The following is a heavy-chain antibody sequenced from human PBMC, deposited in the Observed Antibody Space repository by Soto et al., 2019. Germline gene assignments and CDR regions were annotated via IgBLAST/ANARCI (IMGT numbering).Heavy chain of an antibody. CDR2: FSDSGDST. J-gene: IGHJ6*03. CDR3: AKGLRIGAVNHYYYMAV. CDR1: GFTVTNYA. D-gene: IGHD6-13*01. V-gene: IGHV3-23*01. Sequence: PGGSLRLSCAVSGFTVTNYAMSWVRQAPGKGLEWVSSFSDSGDSTYYADYVKGRFTISRDKSKNTLYLQMNSLRAEDTAVYYCAKGLRIGAVNHYYYMAVWGKGTTVTVSS.